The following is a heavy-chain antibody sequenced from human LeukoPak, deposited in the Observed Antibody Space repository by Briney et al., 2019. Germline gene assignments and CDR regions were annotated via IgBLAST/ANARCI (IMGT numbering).Heavy chain of an antibody. CDR2: INHSGST. V-gene: IGHV4-34*01. Sequence: SETLSLTCAVYGGSFSGYYWSWIRQPPGKGLEWIGEINHSGSTNYNPSLKSRVTISVDTSKNQFSLKLSSVTAADTAVYYCARTIARFDYWGQGTLVTVSS. J-gene: IGHJ4*02. CDR3: ARTIARFDY. CDR1: GGSFSGYY. D-gene: IGHD6-13*01.